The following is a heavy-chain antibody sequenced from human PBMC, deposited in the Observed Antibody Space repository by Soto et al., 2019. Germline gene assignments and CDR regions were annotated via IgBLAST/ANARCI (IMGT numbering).Heavy chain of an antibody. J-gene: IGHJ4*02. Sequence: SETLSLTCAVSGGSISSGGYSWSWIRQPPGKGLEWIGYIYHSGSTYYNPSLKSRVTISVDRSKNQFSLKLSSVTAADTAVYYCAGYSSSWYRYFDYWGQGTLVTVSS. CDR3: AGYSSSWYRYFDY. D-gene: IGHD6-13*01. CDR2: IYHSGST. CDR1: GGSISSGGYS. V-gene: IGHV4-30-2*01.